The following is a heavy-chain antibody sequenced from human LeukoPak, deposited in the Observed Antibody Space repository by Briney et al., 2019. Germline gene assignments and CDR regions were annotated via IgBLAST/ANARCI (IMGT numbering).Heavy chain of an antibody. Sequence: PGGSLRLSCAGSGFTYSSYAMHWVRQAAGKGLEWVAALSVGGGNKFYADSVKGRFTISRDNSKNTLFLQMNSLRDEDTAVYYCARGPRVPAPTYYFDYWGQGTLVTVSS. D-gene: IGHD2-2*01. V-gene: IGHV3-23*01. CDR1: GFTYSSYA. CDR3: ARGPRVPAPTYYFDY. J-gene: IGHJ4*02. CDR2: LSVGGGNK.